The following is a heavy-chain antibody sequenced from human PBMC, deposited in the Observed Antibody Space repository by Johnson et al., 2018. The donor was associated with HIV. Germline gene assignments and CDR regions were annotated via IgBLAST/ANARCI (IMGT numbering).Heavy chain of an antibody. V-gene: IGHV3-20*04. J-gene: IGHJ3*02. CDR1: GFTFDDYG. CDR3: ARDHITMIVVGAFDI. D-gene: IGHD3-22*01. Sequence: VQLVESGGGVVRPGGSLRLSCTASGFTFDDYGMSWVRQAPGKGLEWVSGLNWYGGSTGYADSVKVRFTISRDNAKNSLYLQMNSLRAEDTALYYCARDHITMIVVGAFDIWGQGTMVTVFS. CDR2: LNWYGGST.